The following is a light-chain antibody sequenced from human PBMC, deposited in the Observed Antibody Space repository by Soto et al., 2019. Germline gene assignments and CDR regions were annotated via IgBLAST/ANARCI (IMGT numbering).Light chain of an antibody. V-gene: IGLV2-14*01. Sequence: QSALTQPASVSGSPGQSINISCTGTSSDVGGYNYVSWYQQHPGKAPKLMIYDVTNRPSGVSNRFSGSKSGNTASLTISGLQAEDEADYYCSSYTSSGTQGVIFGGGTKLTVL. CDR1: SSDVGGYNY. CDR2: DVT. J-gene: IGLJ2*01. CDR3: SSYTSSGTQGVI.